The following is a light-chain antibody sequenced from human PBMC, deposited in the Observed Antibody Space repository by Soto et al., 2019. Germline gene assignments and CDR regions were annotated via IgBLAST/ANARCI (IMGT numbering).Light chain of an antibody. V-gene: IGLV1-44*01. Sequence: QSVLTQPPSASGTPGQRVTISCSGSSSNIEENSVTWYQWLTGAAPRLLIYNDYQRPSGVSDRFSGSKSGTSASLAISGLQSEDDADYYCTAWDDSLNAWLFGGGTKLTV. CDR1: SSNIEENS. CDR3: TAWDDSLNAWL. J-gene: IGLJ3*02. CDR2: NDY.